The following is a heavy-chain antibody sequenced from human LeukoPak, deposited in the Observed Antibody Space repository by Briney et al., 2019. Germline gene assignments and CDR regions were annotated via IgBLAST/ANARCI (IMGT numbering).Heavy chain of an antibody. Sequence: ASVKVSCKVSGYTLTELSMHWVRQAPGKGLEWMGGFDPEDGETIYAQKFQGRVTMTEDTSTDTAYMELSSLRSEDTAVYYCATGRYYGSGSQYYYYYMDVWGKGTTVTVSS. CDR3: ATGRYYGSGSQYYYYYMDV. V-gene: IGHV1-24*01. D-gene: IGHD3-10*01. CDR2: FDPEDGET. CDR1: GYTLTELS. J-gene: IGHJ6*03.